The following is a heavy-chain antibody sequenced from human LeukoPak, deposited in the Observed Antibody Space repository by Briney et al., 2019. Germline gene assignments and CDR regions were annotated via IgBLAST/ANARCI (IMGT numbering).Heavy chain of an antibody. CDR2: ISAYNGYT. V-gene: IGHV1-18*01. CDR1: GYTFTSYG. Sequence: PSVKVSCKASGYTFTSYGINWVRQAPGQGLEWMGWISAYNGYTNYAQKLQVRVTMTTDTSTSTAYMELRSLTSDDTAVYYCARDKAVTTELTQYFQHWGQGTLVTVSS. CDR3: ARDKAVTTELTQYFQH. J-gene: IGHJ1*01. D-gene: IGHD4-11*01.